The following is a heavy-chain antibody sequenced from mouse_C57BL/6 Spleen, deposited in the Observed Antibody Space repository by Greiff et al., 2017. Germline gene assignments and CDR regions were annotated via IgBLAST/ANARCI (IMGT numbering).Heavy chain of an antibody. V-gene: IGHV1-61*01. D-gene: IGHD1-1*01. CDR3: APSPYYYGSLFAY. CDR2: IYPSDSET. J-gene: IGHJ3*01. Sequence: QVQLQQPGAELVRPGSSVKLSCKASGYTFTSYWMDWVKQRPGQGLEWIGNIYPSDSETHYNQKFKDKATLTVDKSSSTAYMQLSSLTSEDSAVYYCAPSPYYYGSLFAYWGQGTLVTVSA. CDR1: GYTFTSYW.